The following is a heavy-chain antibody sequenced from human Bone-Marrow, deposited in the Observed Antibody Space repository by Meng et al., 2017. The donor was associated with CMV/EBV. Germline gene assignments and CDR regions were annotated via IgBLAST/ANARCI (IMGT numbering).Heavy chain of an antibody. J-gene: IGHJ6*02. V-gene: IGHV3-30-3*01. D-gene: IGHD4-11*01. Sequence: GESLKISCAASGFTFSSYAMHWVRQAPGKGLEWVAVISYDGSNKYYADSVKGRFTISRDNSKNTLYLQMTSLRAEDTAVYYCARNPYSNYYYYYGMDVWGQGTTVTVSS. CDR3: ARNPYSNYYYYYGMDV. CDR1: GFTFSSYA. CDR2: ISYDGSNK.